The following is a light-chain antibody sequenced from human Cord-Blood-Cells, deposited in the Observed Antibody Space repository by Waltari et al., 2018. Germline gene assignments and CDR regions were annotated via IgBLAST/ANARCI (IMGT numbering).Light chain of an antibody. Sequence: QSALTQPPSASGPPGQSVTLSCTGTRSNAGGYHYVPWYQPPPGQAPKLMIYEVSKRPSGVPDRFSGSKSGNPASLTVSGLQAEDEADCYCSSYAGSNNFVFGTGTKVTVL. CDR2: EVS. CDR1: RSNAGGYHY. J-gene: IGLJ1*01. CDR3: SSYAGSNNFV. V-gene: IGLV2-8*01.